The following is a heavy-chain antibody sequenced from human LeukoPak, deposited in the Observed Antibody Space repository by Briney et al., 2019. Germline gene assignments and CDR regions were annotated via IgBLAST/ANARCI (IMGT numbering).Heavy chain of an antibody. J-gene: IGHJ4*02. CDR2: IYYSGST. CDR3: ARSGSMGVSTPIDY. D-gene: IGHD5/OR15-5a*01. CDR1: GGSISSYY. Sequence: PSETLSLTCTVSGGSISSYYWSWIRQPPGKGLEWIGDIYYSGSTNYNPSLKSRVTISVDTSKNQFSLKLSSVTAADTAVYYCARSGSMGVSTPIDYWGQGTLVTVSS. V-gene: IGHV4-59*08.